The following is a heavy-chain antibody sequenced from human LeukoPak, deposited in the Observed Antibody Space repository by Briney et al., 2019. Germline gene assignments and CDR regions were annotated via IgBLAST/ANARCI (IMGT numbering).Heavy chain of an antibody. D-gene: IGHD3-10*01. CDR3: EGYYGSGSYYNRDY. V-gene: IGHV3-23*01. CDR2: ISGNGGST. Sequence: GTLRLSCAASGFTFSTYGMSWVRQAPGKGLEWVSAISGNGGSTYYADSVKGRFTISRDNSKNTLYLQMNSLRAEDTAVYYCEGYYGSGSYYNRDYWGQGTLVTVSS. J-gene: IGHJ4*02. CDR1: GFTFSTYG.